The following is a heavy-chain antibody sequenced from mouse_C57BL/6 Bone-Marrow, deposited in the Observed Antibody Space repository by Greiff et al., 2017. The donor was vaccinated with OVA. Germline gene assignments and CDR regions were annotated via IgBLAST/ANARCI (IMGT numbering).Heavy chain of an antibody. V-gene: IGHV5-15*01. CDR1: GFTFSDYG. CDR3: ARQGYYGSSPKDY. D-gene: IGHD1-1*01. J-gene: IGHJ4*01. Sequence: EVKLVESGGGLVQPGGSLKLSCAASGFTFSDYGMSWVRQAPRKGPEWVAFISNLAYSIYYADTVTGRFTISRENAKHTLYLEMSSLRSEDTAMYYCARQGYYGSSPKDYWGQGTSVTVAT. CDR2: ISNLAYSI.